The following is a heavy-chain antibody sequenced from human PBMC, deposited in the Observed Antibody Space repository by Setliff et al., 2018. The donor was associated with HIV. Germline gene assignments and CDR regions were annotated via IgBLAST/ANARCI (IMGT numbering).Heavy chain of an antibody. CDR1: GDSISSSSYY. J-gene: IGHJ4*02. CDR2: IYYSGST. V-gene: IGHV4-39*01. D-gene: IGHD3-22*01. Sequence: LTCSVSGDSISSSSYYWGWIRQPPGKGLEWIGSIYYSGSTYYNPSLNSRITISVDASKNQFSLKLSSVTAADTAVYYCASLPPLYDSSGYYFDYWGQGTLVTVSS. CDR3: ASLPPLYDSSGYYFDY.